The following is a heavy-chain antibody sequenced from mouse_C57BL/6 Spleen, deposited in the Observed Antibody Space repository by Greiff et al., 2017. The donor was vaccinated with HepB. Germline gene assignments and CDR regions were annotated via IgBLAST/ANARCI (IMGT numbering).Heavy chain of an antibody. Sequence: VQLQQSGAELVRPGASVKLSCTASGFNIKDDYKHWVKQRPEQGLEWIGWIDPENGDTEYASKFQGKATITADTSSNTAYLQLSSLTSEDTAVYYCTTKGDYGYFDYWGQGTTLTVSS. CDR2: IDPENGDT. J-gene: IGHJ2*01. V-gene: IGHV14-4*01. D-gene: IGHD2-4*01. CDR1: GFNIKDDY. CDR3: TTKGDYGYFDY.